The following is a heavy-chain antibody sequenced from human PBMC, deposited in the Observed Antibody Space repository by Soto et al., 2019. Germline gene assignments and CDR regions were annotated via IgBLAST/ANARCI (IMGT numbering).Heavy chain of an antibody. CDR2: INAGNGNT. CDR3: ARILGYCSGGSCDY. Sequence: QVQLVQSGAEVKKPGASVKVSCKASGYTFTSYAMPWVRQAPGQRLEWMGRINAGNGNTKYSQKFQGRVTITRDASVSTAYMELSSLRSEDTAVYYCARILGYCSGGSCDYWGEGTLVIVSS. J-gene: IGHJ4*02. D-gene: IGHD2-15*01. V-gene: IGHV1-3*01. CDR1: GYTFTSYA.